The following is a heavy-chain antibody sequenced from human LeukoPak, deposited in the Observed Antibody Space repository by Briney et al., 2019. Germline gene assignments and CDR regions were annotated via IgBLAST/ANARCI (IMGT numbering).Heavy chain of an antibody. CDR1: GFTFSSYS. V-gene: IGHV3-21*01. J-gene: IGHJ4*02. CDR2: ISSSSSYI. Sequence: GGSLRLSCAASGFTFSSYSMNWVRQAPGKGLEWVSSISSSSSYIYYADSMKGRFTISRDNAKNSLYLQMNSLRAEDTAVYYCTTDFHPGYCSGGSCYGRFQNDYWGQGTLVTVSS. D-gene: IGHD2-15*01. CDR3: TTDFHPGYCSGGSCYGRFQNDY.